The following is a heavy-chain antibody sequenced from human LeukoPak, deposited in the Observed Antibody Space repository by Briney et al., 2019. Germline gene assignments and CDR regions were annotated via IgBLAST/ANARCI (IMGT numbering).Heavy chain of an antibody. V-gene: IGHV4-59*01. CDR2: IYYSGST. CDR3: ALSVTTIGGAFDI. D-gene: IGHD4-11*01. J-gene: IGHJ3*02. Sequence: SETLSLTCTVSGGSISSYYWSWIRQPPGKGLEWIGYIYYSGSTNYNPSLKSRVTISVDTSKNQFSLKLSSVTAADTAVYYCALSVTTIGGAFDIWGQGIMVTVSS. CDR1: GGSISSYY.